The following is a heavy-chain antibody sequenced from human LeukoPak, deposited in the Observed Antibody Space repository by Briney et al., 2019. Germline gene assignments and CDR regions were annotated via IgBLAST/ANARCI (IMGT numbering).Heavy chain of an antibody. V-gene: IGHV3-74*01. Sequence: GGSLRLSCAASGFTFNNYWMHWVRQAPGKGLVWVSRINSDGSSTSYADSVKGRFTISRDNAKNMLYLQMDSLRGEDTAVYYCARENFDPWGQGTLVTVSS. CDR1: GFTFNNYW. CDR2: INSDGSST. J-gene: IGHJ5*02. CDR3: ARENFDP.